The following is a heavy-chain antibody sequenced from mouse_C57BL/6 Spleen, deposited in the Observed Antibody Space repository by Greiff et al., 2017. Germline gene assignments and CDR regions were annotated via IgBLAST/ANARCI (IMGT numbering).Heavy chain of an antibody. CDR2: ITPNNGGP. Sequence: EVQLQQSGPELVKPGASVKISCKAPGYTFTDYYMNWVKQSHGKSLEWIGDITPNNGGPSYNQKFKGKATLTVDKSSSTAYMELLILTSEDAEFYECARTGYGSCYGYFDVWGTGTTVTVSS. CDR1: GYTFTDYY. J-gene: IGHJ1*03. CDR3: ARTGYGSCYGYFDV. V-gene: IGHV1-26*01. D-gene: IGHD1-1*01.